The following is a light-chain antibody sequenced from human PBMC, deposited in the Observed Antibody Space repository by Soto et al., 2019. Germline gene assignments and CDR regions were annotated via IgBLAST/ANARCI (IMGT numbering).Light chain of an antibody. V-gene: IGLV1-40*01. CDR1: SSKIGAGYD. CDR3: QSYDSSLSGWV. J-gene: IGLJ3*02. Sequence: QPVLTQPPSVSGAPGQRVTISCTGNSSKIGAGYDVHWYQQLPGTAPKLLIYGNSNRPSGVPDRFSGSKSGTSASLAITGLQAEDEADYYCQSYDSSLSGWVFGGGTKLTVL. CDR2: GNS.